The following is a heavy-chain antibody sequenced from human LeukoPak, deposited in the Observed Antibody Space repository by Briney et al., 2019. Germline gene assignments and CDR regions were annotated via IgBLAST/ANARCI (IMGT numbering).Heavy chain of an antibody. CDR2: ISAYNGKT. V-gene: IGHV1-18*01. Sequence: ASVKVSCKASGYTFTHYGIPWVRQAPGQGLEWMGWISAYNGKTKYAQKVQDRITMTTDTSTSTAYMELRSLRSDDTAVYYCARDPTYSSGWYGVDDYWGQGTLVTVSS. CDR1: GYTFTHYG. D-gene: IGHD6-19*01. J-gene: IGHJ4*02. CDR3: ARDPTYSSGWYGVDDY.